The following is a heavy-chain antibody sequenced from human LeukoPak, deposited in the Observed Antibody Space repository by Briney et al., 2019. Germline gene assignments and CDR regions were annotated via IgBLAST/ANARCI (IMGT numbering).Heavy chain of an antibody. J-gene: IGHJ4*02. CDR2: IKRDGSEV. CDR1: GFTFTDFW. Sequence: QPGGSLRLSCAASGFTFTDFWMRWVRQAPGKGLEWVANIKRDGSEVYYVDSVKGRFTISRDNAKNSLYLQMNSLRAEDTAVYYCARGRVYYDILTGYYPWSYYFDYWGQGTLVTVSS. CDR3: ARGRVYYDILTGYYPWSYYFDY. D-gene: IGHD3-9*01. V-gene: IGHV3-7*02.